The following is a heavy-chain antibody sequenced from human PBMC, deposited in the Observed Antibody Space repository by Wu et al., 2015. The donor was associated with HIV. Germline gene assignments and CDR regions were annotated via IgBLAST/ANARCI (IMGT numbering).Heavy chain of an antibody. CDR2: INPNSGGT. J-gene: IGHJ6*02. Sequence: QVQLVQSGAEVKKPGASVKVSCKASGYTFTGYYMHWVRQAPGQGLEWMGWINPNSGGTNYAQKFQGRVTMTRDTSISTAYMELSRLRSDDTAVYYCARDRAGYDYYYYYGMDVWGQGTTVTVSS. V-gene: IGHV1-2*02. CDR1: GYTFTGYY. D-gene: IGHD5-12*01. CDR3: ARDRAGYDYYYYYGMDV.